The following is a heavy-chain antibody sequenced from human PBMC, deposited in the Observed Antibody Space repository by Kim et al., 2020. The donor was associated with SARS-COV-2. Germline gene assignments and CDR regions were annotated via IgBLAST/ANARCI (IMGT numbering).Heavy chain of an antibody. J-gene: IGHJ4*02. CDR3: ARVGVVVPAAALGAFDY. Sequence: GGSLRLSCAASGFTVSSNYMSRVRQAPGKGLEWVSVIYSGGSTYYADSVKGRFTISRDNSKNTLYLQMNSLRAEDTAVYYCARVGVVVPAAALGAFDYWGQGTLVTVSS. D-gene: IGHD2-2*01. V-gene: IGHV3-53*01. CDR2: IYSGGST. CDR1: GFTVSSNY.